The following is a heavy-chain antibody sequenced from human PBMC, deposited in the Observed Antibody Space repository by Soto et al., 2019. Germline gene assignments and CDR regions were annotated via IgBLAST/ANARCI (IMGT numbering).Heavy chain of an antibody. D-gene: IGHD2-21*02. CDR3: ATSRYCGGDCYSDNGY. CDR1: GGTFSSFA. Sequence: QVQLVQSGAELKKPGSSVKVSCKTSGGTFSSFAISWVRHAPGQGLEWMGGIIPILGTTNYAQKFQGRVTITADESTSTAYMELSSLRSEDTAVYYCATSRYCGGDCYSDNGYWGQGSLVTVSS. V-gene: IGHV1-69*11. CDR2: IIPILGTT. J-gene: IGHJ4*02.